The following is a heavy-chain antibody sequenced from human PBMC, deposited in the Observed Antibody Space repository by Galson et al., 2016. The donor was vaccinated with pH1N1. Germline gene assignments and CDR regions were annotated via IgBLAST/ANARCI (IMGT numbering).Heavy chain of an antibody. D-gene: IGHD2-21*01. CDR1: GYTFTSYG. J-gene: IGHJ5*02. Sequence: SVKVSCKASGYTFTSYGINWVRQAPGQGLEWMGGFDPEDGETIYAQKFQGRVTVTEDTSTDTAYMELIALRSEDTAVYYFSTSAYWGARGGWFTWWFDPWGQGTLVSVSS. V-gene: IGHV1-24*01. CDR3: STSAYWGARGGWFTWWFDP. CDR2: FDPEDGET.